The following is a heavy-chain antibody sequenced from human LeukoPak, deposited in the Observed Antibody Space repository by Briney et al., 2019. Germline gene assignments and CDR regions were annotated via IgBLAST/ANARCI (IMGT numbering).Heavy chain of an antibody. J-gene: IGHJ6*02. CDR2: IYTSGST. CDR3: AREGTVVVIPVGNYYYYGMDV. CDR1: GGSISSYY. Sequence: PSETLPLTCTVSGGSISSYYWSWIRQPAGKELEWIGRIYTSGSTNYNPSLKSRVTMSVDTSKNQFSLKLSSVTAADTAVYYCAREGTVVVIPVGNYYYYGMDVWGQGTTVTVSS. V-gene: IGHV4-4*07. D-gene: IGHD3-22*01.